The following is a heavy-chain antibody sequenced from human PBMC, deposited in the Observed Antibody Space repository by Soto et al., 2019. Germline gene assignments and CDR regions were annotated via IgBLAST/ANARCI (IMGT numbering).Heavy chain of an antibody. V-gene: IGHV3-23*01. J-gene: IGHJ6*02. Sequence: GGSLRLSCAASGFTFSSYAMSWVRQAPGKGLEWVSAISGSGGSTYYADSVKGRFTISRDNSKNTLYLHMNSLRAEDTAVYYCAKLVYGDGFNYYYGMDVWGQGTTVTVSS. D-gene: IGHD4-17*01. CDR2: ISGSGGST. CDR3: AKLVYGDGFNYYYGMDV. CDR1: GFTFSSYA.